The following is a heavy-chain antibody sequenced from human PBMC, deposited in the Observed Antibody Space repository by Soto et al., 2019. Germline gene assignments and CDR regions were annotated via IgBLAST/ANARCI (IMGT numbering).Heavy chain of an antibody. D-gene: IGHD6-6*01. CDR3: ARGGDSSSPTKYYYYYGMDV. CDR1: GGTFSSYA. J-gene: IGHJ6*02. Sequence: QVQLVQSGAEVKKPGSSVKVSCKASGGTFSSYAISWVRQAPGQGLEWMGGIIPIFGTANYAQKFQGRVTITADESTSTAYMELSSLRSEDTAVYYCARGGDSSSPTKYYYYYGMDVWGQGTTVTVSS. CDR2: IIPIFGTA. V-gene: IGHV1-69*01.